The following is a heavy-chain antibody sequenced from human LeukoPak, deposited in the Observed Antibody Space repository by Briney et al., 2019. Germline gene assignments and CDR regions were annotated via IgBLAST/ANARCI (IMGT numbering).Heavy chain of an antibody. J-gene: IGHJ4*02. D-gene: IGHD4-17*01. CDR1: GGSFSGYY. CDR2: INHSGST. V-gene: IGHV4-34*01. Sequence: SETLSLTCAVYGGSFSGYYWSWIRQPPGKGLEWIGEINHSGSTNYNPSLKSRVTISVDTSRNQFSLKLSSVTAADTAVYYCASNHNDYGDCVQAYWGQGTLVTVSS. CDR3: ASNHNDYGDCVQAY.